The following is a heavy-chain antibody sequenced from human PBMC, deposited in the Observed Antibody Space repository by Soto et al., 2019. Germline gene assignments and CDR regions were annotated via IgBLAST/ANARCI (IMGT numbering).Heavy chain of an antibody. V-gene: IGHV5-51*01. CDR2: IYPGNSET. D-gene: IGHD6-13*01. CDR1: GYSFSSYW. Sequence: GESLKISCKGSGYSFSSYWIGWVRQMPGKGLEWMGSIYPGNSETRYSPSFQGQVTISADKSISTAYLQWSSLKASDTAMYYCARHGRQQLVLSWGQGTLVTVSS. CDR3: ARHGRQQLVLS. J-gene: IGHJ4*02.